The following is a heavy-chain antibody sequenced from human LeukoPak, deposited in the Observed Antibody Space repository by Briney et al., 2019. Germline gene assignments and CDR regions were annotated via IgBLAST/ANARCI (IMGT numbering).Heavy chain of an antibody. CDR2: IIPIFGTA. D-gene: IGHD6-6*01. V-gene: IGHV1-69*13. CDR3: ARVHSSSYYFDY. Sequence: ASVKVSCKASGGTFSSYAISWVRQAPGQGLEWMGGIIPIFGTANYAQKFQGRVTITADESTSTAYMELSSLRSEDTAVYYCARVHSSSYYFDYWGQGTLVTVSS. CDR1: GGTFSSYA. J-gene: IGHJ4*02.